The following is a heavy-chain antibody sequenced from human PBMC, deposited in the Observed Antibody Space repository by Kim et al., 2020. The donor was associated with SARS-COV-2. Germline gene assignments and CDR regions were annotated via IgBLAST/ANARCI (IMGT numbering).Heavy chain of an antibody. J-gene: IGHJ4*02. V-gene: IGHV3-23*01. Sequence: DSGKGRFTISRDNAKNTLYLQMNSLRAEDTAVYYCAKAPGTAAGKNYFDYWGQGTLVTVSS. CDR3: AKAPGTAAGKNYFDY. D-gene: IGHD6-13*01.